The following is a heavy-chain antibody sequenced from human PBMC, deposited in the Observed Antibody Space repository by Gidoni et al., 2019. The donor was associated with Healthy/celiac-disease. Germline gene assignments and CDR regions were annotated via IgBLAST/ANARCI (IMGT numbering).Heavy chain of an antibody. V-gene: IGHV1-46*01. CDR2: INPSGGST. CDR3: ARAYYYDSSGYPFDY. Sequence: QVQLVQSGAEVKKPGASVTVSCQASGSTFTSYYMHWVRQAPGQGLEWMVIINPSGGSTSYAKKSQGRVTMTRDTSTSTVYMELSSLRSEDTAVYYCARAYYYDSSGYPFDYWGQGTLVTVSS. D-gene: IGHD3-22*01. CDR1: GSTFTSYY. J-gene: IGHJ4*02.